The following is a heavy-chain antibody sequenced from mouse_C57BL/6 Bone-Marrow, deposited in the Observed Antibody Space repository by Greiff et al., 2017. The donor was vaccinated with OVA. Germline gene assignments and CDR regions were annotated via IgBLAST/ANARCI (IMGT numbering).Heavy chain of an antibody. Sequence: EVMLVESGGGLVQPGGSLKLSCAASGFTFSDYGMAWVRQAPRKGPEWVAFISNLAYSIYYADTVTGRFTISRENAKNTLYLEMSSLRSEDTAMYYCASQGPYGSSYGYAMDYWGQGTSVTVSS. V-gene: IGHV5-15*01. CDR2: ISNLAYSI. CDR3: ASQGPYGSSYGYAMDY. D-gene: IGHD1-1*01. J-gene: IGHJ4*01. CDR1: GFTFSDYG.